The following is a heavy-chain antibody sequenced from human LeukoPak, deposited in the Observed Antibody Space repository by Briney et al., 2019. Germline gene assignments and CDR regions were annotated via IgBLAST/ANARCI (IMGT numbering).Heavy chain of an antibody. CDR1: GFTFNSYN. V-gene: IGHV3-30*02. CDR3: VLSIRRSRYFDL. Sequence: GGSLRLSCATSGFTFNSYNMYWVRQPPGKGLEWVSFIQYDGSYEYYADSVKGRFTISRDNSKNTLYLQVSRMKPEDTAIYYCVLSIRRSRYFDLWGRGTLVTVSS. J-gene: IGHJ2*01. CDR2: IQYDGSYE.